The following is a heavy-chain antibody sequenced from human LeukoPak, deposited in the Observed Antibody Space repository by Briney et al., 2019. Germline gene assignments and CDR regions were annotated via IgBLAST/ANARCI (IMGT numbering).Heavy chain of an antibody. D-gene: IGHD3-10*01. CDR1: GFTVSSNY. CDR3: ARVINRGYGSGLDY. J-gene: IGHJ4*02. Sequence: PGGSLRLSCAASGFTVSSNYMRWVRQAPGKGPEWVSVIYNGGTTYYADSVKGRFTTSRHNSENTLNLQMNSLRAEDTAVYYCARVINRGYGSGLDYWGQGALVTVSS. V-gene: IGHV3-53*01. CDR2: IYNGGTT.